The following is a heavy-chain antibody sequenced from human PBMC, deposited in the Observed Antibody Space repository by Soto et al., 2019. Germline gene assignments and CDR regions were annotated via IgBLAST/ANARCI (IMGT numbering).Heavy chain of an antibody. CDR2: INPSGGSA. D-gene: IGHD3-22*01. Sequence: ASVKGSCKASGYTFTSYYMHWVRQAPGQGLEWMGIINPSGGSASYAQKFQGRVARTRDTTTSTVYMEMSSLRSEDTAVYYCASASGGGGPRIVVVNNYGMDVWGQGTMVTVSS. J-gene: IGHJ6*02. V-gene: IGHV1-46*01. CDR3: ASASGGGGPRIVVVNNYGMDV. CDR1: GYTFTSYY.